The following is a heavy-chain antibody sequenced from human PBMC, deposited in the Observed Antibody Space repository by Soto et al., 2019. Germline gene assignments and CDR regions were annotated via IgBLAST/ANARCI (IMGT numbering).Heavy chain of an antibody. CDR1: GFTFDDYA. V-gene: IGHV3-9*01. Sequence: GGSLRLSCAASGFTFDDYAMHWVRQAPGKGLEWVSGINWNSDSIGYADSVKGRFTISRDNAKNSLYLQMNSLRAEDTALYYCTKGRGAGWGGYYTDVWGKGTTVTVSS. CDR3: TKGRGAGWGGYYTDV. CDR2: INWNSDSI. D-gene: IGHD3-16*01. J-gene: IGHJ6*03.